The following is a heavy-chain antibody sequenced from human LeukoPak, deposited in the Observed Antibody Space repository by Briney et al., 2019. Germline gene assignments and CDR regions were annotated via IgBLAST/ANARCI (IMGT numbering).Heavy chain of an antibody. CDR1: GFTFSDYY. CDR3: AKGIGAAGPFDY. Sequence: GGSLRLSCATSGFTFSDYYMSWIRQAPGKGLEWISFINSYSNTIYYADSVKGRFTISRDSAKNSLYLQMNSLRAEDTAVYYCAKGIGAAGPFDYWGQGTLVTVSS. V-gene: IGHV3-11*01. J-gene: IGHJ4*02. D-gene: IGHD6-13*01. CDR2: INSYSNTI.